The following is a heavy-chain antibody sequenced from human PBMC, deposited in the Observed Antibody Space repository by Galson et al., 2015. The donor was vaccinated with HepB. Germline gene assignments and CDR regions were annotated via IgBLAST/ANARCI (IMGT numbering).Heavy chain of an antibody. CDR1: GYTFTSYG. Sequence: SVKVSCKASGYTFTSYGISWVRQAPGQGLEWMGWISAYNGNTNYAQKFQGRVTITADESTSTAYMELSSLRSEDTAVYYCARGRYFDWLLPYYYYYMDVWGKGTTVTVSS. V-gene: IGHV1-18*01. CDR3: ARGRYFDWLLPYYYYYMDV. CDR2: ISAYNGNT. J-gene: IGHJ6*03. D-gene: IGHD3-9*01.